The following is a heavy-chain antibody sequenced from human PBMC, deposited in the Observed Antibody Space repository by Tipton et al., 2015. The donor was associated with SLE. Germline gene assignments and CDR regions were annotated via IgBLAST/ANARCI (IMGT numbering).Heavy chain of an antibody. V-gene: IGHV4-61*01. Sequence: LRLSCTVSGGSISSSSYYWSWIRQPPGKGLEWIGYIYYSGSTNYNPSLKSRVTISVDTSKNQFSLKLSSVTAADTAVYYCARDEGYCSGGSCYSSAFDIWGQGTMVTVSS. D-gene: IGHD2-15*01. CDR3: ARDEGYCSGGSCYSSAFDI. J-gene: IGHJ3*02. CDR2: IYYSGST. CDR1: GGSISSSSYY.